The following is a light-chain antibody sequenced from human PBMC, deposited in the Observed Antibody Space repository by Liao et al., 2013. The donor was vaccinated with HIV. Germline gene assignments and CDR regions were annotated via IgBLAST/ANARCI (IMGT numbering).Light chain of an antibody. CDR3: QAWDSSYTAGV. CDR2: QDS. Sequence: SYELTQPPSVSVSPGQTASITCSGDKLGDKYASWYQQKPGQSPVLVIYQDSKRPSGIPERFSGSNSGNTATLTISGTQAMDEADYYCQAWDSSYTAGVFGGGTKLTVL. CDR1: KLGDKY. V-gene: IGLV3-1*01. J-gene: IGLJ3*02.